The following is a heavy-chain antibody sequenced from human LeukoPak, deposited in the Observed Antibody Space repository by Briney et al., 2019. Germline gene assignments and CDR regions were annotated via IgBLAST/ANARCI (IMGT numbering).Heavy chain of an antibody. CDR2: IYYSGST. CDR1: GGSISSSSYY. CDR3: ARDDLRENAFDI. D-gene: IGHD1-26*01. Sequence: SETLSLTCTVSGGSISSSSYYWGWIREPPGKGLEWIGSIYYSGSTYYNPSLKSRVTISVDTSKNQFSLKLSSVTAADTAVYYCARDDLRENAFDIWGQGTMVTVSS. J-gene: IGHJ3*02. V-gene: IGHV4-39*07.